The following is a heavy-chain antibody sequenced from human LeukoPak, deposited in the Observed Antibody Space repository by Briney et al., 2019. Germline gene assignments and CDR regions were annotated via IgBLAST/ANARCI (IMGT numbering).Heavy chain of an antibody. CDR2: IKRDGSEK. Sequence: GGSLRLSCAASGFTFSSYWMSWVRQAPGKGLEWVANIKRDGSEKYYVDSVKGRFTISRDNAKNSLYLQMNSLRAEDTAVYYCARDLCSSTSCPPPYYYYGMDVWGQGTTVTVSS. CDR1: GFTFSSYW. V-gene: IGHV3-7*01. D-gene: IGHD2-2*01. CDR3: ARDLCSSTSCPPPYYYYGMDV. J-gene: IGHJ6*02.